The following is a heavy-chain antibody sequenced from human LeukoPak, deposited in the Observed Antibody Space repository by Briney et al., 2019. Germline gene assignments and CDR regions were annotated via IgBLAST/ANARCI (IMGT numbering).Heavy chain of an antibody. J-gene: IGHJ4*02. V-gene: IGHV3-23*01. CDR2: IRSNGDTT. CDR3: AKGQELDDGVFDS. CDR1: GFTFSSYG. D-gene: IGHD1-1*01. Sequence: PGGSLRLSCAASGFTFSSYGMTWVRQAPGKGLEWVSTIRSNGDTTYNADSVKGRFTTSRDNSKNTLYLELNSLRVEDTATFYCAKGQELDDGVFDSWGQGTMVTVSS.